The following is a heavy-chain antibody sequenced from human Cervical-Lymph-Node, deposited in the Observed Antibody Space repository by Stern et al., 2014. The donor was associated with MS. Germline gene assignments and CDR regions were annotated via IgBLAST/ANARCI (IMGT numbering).Heavy chain of an antibody. CDR1: GFTFNDAW. V-gene: IGHV3-15*01. CDR2: IKSQPDGGTA. J-gene: IGHJ6*02. D-gene: IGHD3-10*01. CDR3: ATDPWTPYNASGSDVVDV. Sequence: EVQLVESGGRLVRPGGSLRLSCVGSGFTFNDAWLSWVRQAPGKGLEWVGRIKSQPDGGTAGYAAPVQGRFTVSRDDSQNTVYLQMKSLKPEDTAVYYCATDPWTPYNASGSDVVDVWGQGTTVTVSS.